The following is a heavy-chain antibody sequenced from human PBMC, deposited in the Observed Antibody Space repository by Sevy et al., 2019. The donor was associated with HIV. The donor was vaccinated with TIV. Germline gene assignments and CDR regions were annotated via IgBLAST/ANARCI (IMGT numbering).Heavy chain of an antibody. V-gene: IGHV3-21*01. CDR1: GFTFNYHF. CDR2: ISSASSYI. D-gene: IGHD3-10*01. Sequence: GGSLRLSCAASGFTFNYHFMNWVRQVPGKGLEWVSYISSASSYINYSDSVKGRFTISRDNAKNLVFLEMNNLRPEDTAVYFCARGDYYGSLYYFDYWGPGTLVTVSS. J-gene: IGHJ4*02. CDR3: ARGDYYGSLYYFDY.